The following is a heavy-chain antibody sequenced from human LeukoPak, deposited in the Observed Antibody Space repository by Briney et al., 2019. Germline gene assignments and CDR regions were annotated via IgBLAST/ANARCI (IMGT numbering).Heavy chain of an antibody. D-gene: IGHD4-17*01. CDR3: ARPGTHDYGDYPEAFGI. CDR2: ISAYNGNT. CDR1: GYTFTSYG. Sequence: ASVTVSCKASGYTFTSYGISWVRQAPGQGLEWMGWISAYNGNTNYAQTLQGRVTMTTDTTTSTAYMELRSLRSDDTAAYYCARPGTHDYGDYPEAFGIRGQGTMVTGSS. V-gene: IGHV1-18*01. J-gene: IGHJ3*02.